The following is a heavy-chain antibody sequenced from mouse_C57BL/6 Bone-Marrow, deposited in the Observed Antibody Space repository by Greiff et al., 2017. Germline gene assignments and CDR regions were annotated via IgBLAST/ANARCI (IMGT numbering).Heavy chain of an antibody. CDR2: ISSGGSYT. CDR1: GFTFSSYG. V-gene: IGHV5-6*01. CDR3: ASDYYGSSYWFAY. J-gene: IGHJ3*01. D-gene: IGHD1-1*01. Sequence: EVQRVESGGDLVKPGGSLKLSCAASGFTFSSYGMSWVRQTPDKRLEWVATISSGGSYTYYPDSVKGRFTISRDNAKNTLYLQMSSLKSEDTAMYYCASDYYGSSYWFAYWGQGTLVTVSA.